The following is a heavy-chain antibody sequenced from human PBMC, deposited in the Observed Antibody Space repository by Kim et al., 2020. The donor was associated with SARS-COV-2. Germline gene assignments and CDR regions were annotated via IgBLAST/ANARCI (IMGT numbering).Heavy chain of an antibody. CDR3: ARKIVATIHWYFDL. J-gene: IGHJ2*01. CDR1: GGSISSSSYY. CDR2: IYYSGST. V-gene: IGHV4-39*01. D-gene: IGHD5-12*01. Sequence: SETLSLTCTVSGGSISSSSYYWGWIRQPPGKGLEWIGSIYYSGSTYYNPSLKSRVTISVDTSKNQFSLKLSSVTAADTAVYYCARKIVATIHWYFDLWGR.